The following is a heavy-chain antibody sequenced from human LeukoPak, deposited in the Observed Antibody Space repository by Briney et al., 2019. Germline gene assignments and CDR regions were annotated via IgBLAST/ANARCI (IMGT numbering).Heavy chain of an antibody. CDR3: ASRRAVAGSPFDY. CDR2: IYPGDSDT. V-gene: IGHV5-51*01. Sequence: PGASLQISCKGSGYSFTSYWIGWVRQMPGKGLEWVGIIYPGDSDTRYSPSFQGQVTISADKSISTAYLQWSSLKASDTAMYYCASRRAVAGSPFDYWGQGTLVTVSS. CDR1: GYSFTSYW. J-gene: IGHJ4*02. D-gene: IGHD6-19*01.